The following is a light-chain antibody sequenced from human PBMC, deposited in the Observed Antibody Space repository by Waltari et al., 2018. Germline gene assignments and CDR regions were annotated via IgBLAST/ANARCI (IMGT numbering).Light chain of an antibody. Sequence: SSELTQAPAVSVALGQTVRITCQGDSLRSYFASWYQQKPGQAPVLVMYGKNIRPSGIPDRISGSRSGNTASLTITGTQAEDEADYYCNSRDTNNHWVFGGGTKLTVL. CDR3: NSRDTNNHWV. V-gene: IGLV3-19*01. J-gene: IGLJ3*02. CDR1: SLRSYF. CDR2: GKN.